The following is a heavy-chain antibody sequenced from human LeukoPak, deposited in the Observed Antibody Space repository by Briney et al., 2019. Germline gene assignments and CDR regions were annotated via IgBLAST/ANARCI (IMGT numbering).Heavy chain of an antibody. D-gene: IGHD2-15*01. CDR1: GGAITSHY. Sequence: SETLSLTCIVSGGAITSHYWTWIRQSPVKGLEWIGDISNSGSTSYNPSHKSRVTISIDTSKNQFSLKLSSVTAADTAVYYCGRDALVGYFSYYYMDVWGKGTTVTVSS. CDR3: GRDALVGYFSYYYMDV. V-gene: IGHV4-59*11. J-gene: IGHJ6*03. CDR2: ISNSGST.